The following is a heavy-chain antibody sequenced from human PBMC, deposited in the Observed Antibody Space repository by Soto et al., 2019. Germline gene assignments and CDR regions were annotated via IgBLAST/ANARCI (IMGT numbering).Heavy chain of an antibody. CDR2: INPSGGST. CDR1: GYTFTSYY. D-gene: IGHD6-19*01. CDR3: ARGAPSVAADAGFDY. Sequence: GSSVKVSCKASGYTFTSYYMHWVRQAPGQGLEWMGIINPSGGSTSYAQKFQGRVTMTRDTSTNTVYMELSSLRSEDTAVYYCARGAPSVAADAGFDYWGQGSRVTVSS. V-gene: IGHV1-46*01. J-gene: IGHJ4*02.